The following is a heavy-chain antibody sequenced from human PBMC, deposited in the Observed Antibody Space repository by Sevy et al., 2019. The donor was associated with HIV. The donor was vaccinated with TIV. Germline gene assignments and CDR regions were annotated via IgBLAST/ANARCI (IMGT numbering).Heavy chain of an antibody. J-gene: IGHJ4*02. CDR2: IRSKAGGGTT. CDR3: TTDHRRDGIVVVPFEY. CDR1: GFTFSNAW. D-gene: IGHD2-15*01. Sequence: GGSLRLSCAASGFTFSNAWMSWVRQSPGKGLEWVGRIRSKAGGGTTVYATIVKGKFTISRDDSRDILYLQLNSLETEDTAVYYCTTDHRRDGIVVVPFEYWGQGTLVTVSS. V-gene: IGHV3-15*01.